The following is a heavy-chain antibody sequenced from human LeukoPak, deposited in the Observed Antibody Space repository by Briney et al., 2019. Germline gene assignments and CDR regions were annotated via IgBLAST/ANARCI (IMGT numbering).Heavy chain of an antibody. J-gene: IGHJ3*02. V-gene: IGHV3-21*01. CDR3: ARDLNPYCSGGSCTAFDI. D-gene: IGHD2-15*01. CDR2: IRSSSSYI. CDR1: GFIFSSYN. Sequence: GSLRLSCAASGFIFSSYNLNWVRQAPGKGLEWVSSIRSSSSYIYYADSMKGRFTISRDNARNSLYLQMNSLRAEDTAMYFCARDLNPYCSGGSCTAFDIWGQGTMVTVSS.